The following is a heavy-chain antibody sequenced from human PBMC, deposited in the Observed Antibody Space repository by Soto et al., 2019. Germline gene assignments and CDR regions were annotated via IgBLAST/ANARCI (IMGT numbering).Heavy chain of an antibody. D-gene: IGHD6-19*01. CDR1: GFSFSSYA. CDR2: ISGGGGST. J-gene: IGHJ4*02. Sequence: EVQLLESGGGLVQPGGSLRLSCAASGFSFSSYAMSCVRQAPGKGLEWVSGISGGGGSTDYADSVKGRFTISRDNSKNTLYLQLNSLRAEDTAVYYCAKDSGAVAGPYWGQGTLVTVSS. CDR3: AKDSGAVAGPY. V-gene: IGHV3-23*01.